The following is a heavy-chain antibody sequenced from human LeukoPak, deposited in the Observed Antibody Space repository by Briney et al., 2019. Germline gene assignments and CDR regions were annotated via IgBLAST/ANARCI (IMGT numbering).Heavy chain of an antibody. V-gene: IGHV4-59*12. Sequence: SETLSLTCTVSGGSISSYYWSWIRQPPGKGLEWIGYIYYSGSTNYNPSLKSRVTISVDTSKNQFSLKLSSVTAADTAVYYCARAAHSGSLAPFDYWGQGTLVTVSS. CDR2: IYYSGST. CDR1: GGSISSYY. J-gene: IGHJ4*02. D-gene: IGHD1-26*01. CDR3: ARAAHSGSLAPFDY.